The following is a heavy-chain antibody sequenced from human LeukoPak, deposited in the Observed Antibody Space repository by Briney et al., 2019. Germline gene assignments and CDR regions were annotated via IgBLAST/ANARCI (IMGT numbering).Heavy chain of an antibody. J-gene: IGHJ4*02. D-gene: IGHD2-2*01. CDR1: GFTFSSYA. CDR3: ARVWVVLGGFDY. CDR2: VTGSGSRT. Sequence: GGSLRFSCAASGFTFSSYAMSWVRQAPGKGLDWVSAVTGSGSRTFYADSVKGRFTISRDNSKNTLYLEMNSLRAEDTAVYYCARVWVVLGGFDYWGQGTLVTVSS. V-gene: IGHV3-23*01.